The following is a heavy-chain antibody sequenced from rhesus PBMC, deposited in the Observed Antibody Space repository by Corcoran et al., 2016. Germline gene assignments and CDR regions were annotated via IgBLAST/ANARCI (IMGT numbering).Heavy chain of an antibody. J-gene: IGHJ6*01. D-gene: IGHD6-37*01. Sequence: QVQLQESGPGLVKPSETLSLTCAVSGGSITSNYWSLIRQSPGKGLEWIGYIHVGSGSTRYTPSLKCRVSFSRDTSKNQLSLSLSSVTAADTAVYSCARLVAGSGLDAWGQGVVVTVSS. CDR2: IHVGSGST. CDR3: ARLVAGSGLDA. V-gene: IGHV4-147*01. CDR1: GGSITSNY.